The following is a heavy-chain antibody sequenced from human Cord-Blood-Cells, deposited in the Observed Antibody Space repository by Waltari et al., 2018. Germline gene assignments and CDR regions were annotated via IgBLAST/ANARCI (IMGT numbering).Heavy chain of an antibody. V-gene: IGHV1-24*01. CDR2: FDPEDTET. D-gene: IGHD6-19*01. J-gene: IGHJ4*02. CDR3: ATGYSSELFFAY. CDR1: GYTLTELS. Sequence: QVQLVQSGAEVKKPGASVKVSCKVSGYTLTELSMHWVRQGPGKGLEWMGGFDPEDTETIYAQKFQSRVTMTEDTSTDTAYVERRSLRSEDTAVYYCATGYSSELFFAYWGQGTLVTVSS.